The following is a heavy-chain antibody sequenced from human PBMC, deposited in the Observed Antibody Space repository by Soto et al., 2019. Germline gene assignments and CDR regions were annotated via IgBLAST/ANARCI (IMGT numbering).Heavy chain of an antibody. V-gene: IGHV3-30*03. CDR3: ARSQSIVVVTAILY. Sequence: GGSLRLSCAVSGFTFSTYDMHWVRQAPGKGLEWVAVISYDTSYKNHVDSVKGRFTISRDNSKNTLYLQMNSLRAEDTAVYYCARSQSIVVVTAILYWGQGTLVTVSS. CDR2: ISYDTSYK. J-gene: IGHJ4*02. CDR1: GFTFSTYD. D-gene: IGHD2-21*02.